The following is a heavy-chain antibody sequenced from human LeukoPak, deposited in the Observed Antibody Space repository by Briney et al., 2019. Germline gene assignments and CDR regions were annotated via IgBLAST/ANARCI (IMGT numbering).Heavy chain of an antibody. Sequence: GGSLRLSCAASGFTFSSYGMHWVRQAPGKGLEWVALIYYDGSNEYYADSVKGRFTISRDNSKNTPYLQMNSLRAEDTAMYYCAREGLREALDIWGQGTKVTVSS. CDR3: AREGLREALDI. D-gene: IGHD4-17*01. CDR2: IYYDGSNE. V-gene: IGHV3-33*01. J-gene: IGHJ3*02. CDR1: GFTFSSYG.